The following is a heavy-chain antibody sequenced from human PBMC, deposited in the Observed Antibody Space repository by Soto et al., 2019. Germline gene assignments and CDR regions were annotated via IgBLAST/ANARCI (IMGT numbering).Heavy chain of an antibody. CDR2: ISAYNGNT. V-gene: IGHV1-18*01. Sequence: GLEWMGWISAYNGNTNYAQKFQGRVTMTKDTSTDTAYMELSSLRSEDTAVYYCATFFSQAEDAIRDVRSVLAFLLNRTSDL. D-gene: IGHD3-10*02. CDR3: ATFFSQAEDAIRDVRSVLAFLLNRTSDL. J-gene: IGHJ2*01.